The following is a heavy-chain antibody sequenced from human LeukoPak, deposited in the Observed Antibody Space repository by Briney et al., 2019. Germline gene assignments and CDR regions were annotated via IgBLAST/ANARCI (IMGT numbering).Heavy chain of an antibody. CDR2: IRYDGSNR. D-gene: IGHD3-10*01. V-gene: IGHV3-33*01. CDR3: ARDYGSGMDV. J-gene: IGHJ6*04. Sequence: GRSLRLSCAASGMTFSSYGVHWVRQAPGKGLEWVAFIRYDGSNRYHVDSVKGRFTVSRDNSKNTLSLQMNSLRVEDTAVYYCARDYGSGMDVWGKGTTVTVSS. CDR1: GMTFSSYG.